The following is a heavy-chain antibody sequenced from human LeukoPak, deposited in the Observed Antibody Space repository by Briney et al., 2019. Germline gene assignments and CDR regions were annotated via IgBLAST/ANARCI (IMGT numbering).Heavy chain of an antibody. D-gene: IGHD3-16*02. J-gene: IGHJ4*02. V-gene: IGHV1-18*01. CDR1: GYTFTSYG. Sequence: GASVKVSCKASGYTFTSYGISWVRQAPGQGLEWMGWISAYNGNTNYAQKLQGRVTMTTDTSTSTAYMELRSLRSDDTAVYYCARAIMITFGGVIPRYFDYWGQGTLVTVSS. CDR3: ARAIMITFGGVIPRYFDY. CDR2: ISAYNGNT.